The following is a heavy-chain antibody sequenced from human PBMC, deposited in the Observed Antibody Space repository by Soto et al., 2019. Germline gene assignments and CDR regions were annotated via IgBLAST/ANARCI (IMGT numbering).Heavy chain of an antibody. V-gene: IGHV4-30-2*01. Sequence: QLQLQESGSGLVKPSQTLSLTCAVSGGSIRSGGYSWSWIRQPPGKGLEWIGYIYHSGRNYYNPSLKSRITISLDRSKNQFSLKLSTVTAADTAVYYCARVPGIWGRGTLLTVSS. CDR2: IYHSGRN. J-gene: IGHJ2*01. D-gene: IGHD6-13*01. CDR1: GGSIRSGGYS. CDR3: ARVPGI.